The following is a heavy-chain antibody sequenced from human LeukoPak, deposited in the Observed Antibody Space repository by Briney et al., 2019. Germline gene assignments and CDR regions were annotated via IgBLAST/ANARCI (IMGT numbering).Heavy chain of an antibody. Sequence: SETLSLTCTVSGGSISSHYWSWIRQPAGKGLEWIGRFYLSGGTKYNPSLESRVTISVDTSKNQFFLKLTSVTAGDTAVYCCARGDGSGSYYFDYWGQGTLVTVSS. CDR1: GGSISSHY. CDR2: FYLSGGT. D-gene: IGHD3-10*01. J-gene: IGHJ4*02. V-gene: IGHV4-4*07. CDR3: ARGDGSGSYYFDY.